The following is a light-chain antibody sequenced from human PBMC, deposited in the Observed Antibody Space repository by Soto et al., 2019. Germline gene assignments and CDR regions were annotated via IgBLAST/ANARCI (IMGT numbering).Light chain of an antibody. Sequence: SYELTQPPSVSVSPGQTASITCSGDKSGDKYACWYQQKPGQSPVLVIYQDSKRPSGIPERFSGSNSGNTATLTISGTQAMYEADYYCQAWDSSTAVVFGGGTKLTVL. J-gene: IGLJ2*01. CDR1: KSGDKY. CDR2: QDS. V-gene: IGLV3-1*01. CDR3: QAWDSSTAVV.